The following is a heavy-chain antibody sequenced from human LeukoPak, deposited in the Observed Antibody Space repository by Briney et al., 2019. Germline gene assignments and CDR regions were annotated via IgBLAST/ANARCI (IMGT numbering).Heavy chain of an antibody. V-gene: IGHV3-7*03. D-gene: IGHD5-24*01. CDR2: RKQDGSEK. Sequence: GGSLRLSCAASGGTFSNYWMTWVRQAPGKGLEWVANRKQDGSEKYYVDSVKGRFTISRDNAKNSLYLQMNSLRAEDTAVYYCTSEMATIAGDYYYMDVWGKGTTVTISS. CDR1: GGTFSNYW. CDR3: TSEMATIAGDYYYMDV. J-gene: IGHJ6*03.